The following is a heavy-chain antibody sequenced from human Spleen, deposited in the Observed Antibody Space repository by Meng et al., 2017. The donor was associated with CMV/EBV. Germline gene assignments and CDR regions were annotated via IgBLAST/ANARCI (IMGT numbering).Heavy chain of an antibody. J-gene: IGHJ4*02. CDR1: GGTFSSYA. V-gene: IGHV1-69*12. Sequence: QVQLLQPGAEVKKPVSSVKVSCKASGGTFSSYAISWVRQAPGQGLEWMGGIIPIFGTANYAQKFQGRVTITADESTSTAYMELSSLRSEDTAVYYCARVPGDSSFYFDYWGQGTLVTVSS. D-gene: IGHD3-22*01. CDR3: ARVPGDSSFYFDY. CDR2: IIPIFGTA.